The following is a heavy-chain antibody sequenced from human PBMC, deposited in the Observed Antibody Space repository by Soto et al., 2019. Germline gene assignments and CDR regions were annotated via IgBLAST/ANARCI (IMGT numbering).Heavy chain of an antibody. D-gene: IGHD6-19*01. J-gene: IGHJ4*02. CDR3: VTDPLYSSGWTHRY. V-gene: IGHV4-31*03. Sequence: PSETLSLTCTVSGGSISSGGYYWSWIRQHPGKGLEWIGYIYYSGSTYYNPSLKSRVTISVDTSKNQFSLKLSSVTAADTAVYYCVTDPLYSSGWTHRYWGQGTLVTVSS. CDR1: GGSISSGGYY. CDR2: IYYSGST.